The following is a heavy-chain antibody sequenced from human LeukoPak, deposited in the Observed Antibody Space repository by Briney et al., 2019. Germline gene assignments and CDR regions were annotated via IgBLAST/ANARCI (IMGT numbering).Heavy chain of an antibody. CDR3: ARRAGGYSHPYDY. J-gene: IGHJ4*02. Sequence: GGSLRLSCAASGFTFASYALSWVRQAPGKGLEWVSAISGSGGSTYYADSVKGRFTISRDNSKNTLYLQMNSLRAEDTAVYYCARRAGGYSHPYDYWGQGILVTVSS. CDR1: GFTFASYA. CDR2: ISGSGGST. V-gene: IGHV3-23*01. D-gene: IGHD4-23*01.